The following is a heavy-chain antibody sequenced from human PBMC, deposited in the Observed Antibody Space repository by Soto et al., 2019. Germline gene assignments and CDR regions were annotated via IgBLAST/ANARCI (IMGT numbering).Heavy chain of an antibody. CDR1: GYTFTGYY. D-gene: IGHD6-13*01. CDR3: ARESRSSWYWFDP. J-gene: IGHJ5*02. Sequence: GASVKVSCKASGYTFTGYYMHWVRQAPGQGLEWMGWINPNSGGTNYAQKYQVRVTMTRYTSISTAYMELSRLRSDDTAVYYWARESRSSWYWFDPWGQGTLVTVCS. V-gene: IGHV1-2*02. CDR2: INPNSGGT.